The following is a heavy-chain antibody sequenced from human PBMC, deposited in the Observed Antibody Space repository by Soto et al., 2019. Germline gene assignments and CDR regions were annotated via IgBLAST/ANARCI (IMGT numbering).Heavy chain of an antibody. D-gene: IGHD3-9*01. CDR2: INPSGGST. J-gene: IGHJ4*02. Sequence: ASVKVSCKASGYSLTGYYMHWVRQAPGQGLAWMGIINPSGGSTSYAQNYQDRITMTRDTSTTTVYMELSRLRSEDTAVYFCARGDYDVLTGHYPLDYWGQGTLVTVSS. V-gene: IGHV1-46*01. CDR1: GYSLTGYY. CDR3: ARGDYDVLTGHYPLDY.